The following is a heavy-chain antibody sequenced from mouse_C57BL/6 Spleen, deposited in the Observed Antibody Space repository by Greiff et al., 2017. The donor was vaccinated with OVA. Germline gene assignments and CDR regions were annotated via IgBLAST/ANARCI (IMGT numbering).Heavy chain of an antibody. D-gene: IGHD2-5*01. CDR2: IWRGGSK. J-gene: IGHJ4*01. Sequence: QVQLQQSGPGLVQPSPTLSITCTASGFSFTSSGVHWVRQSPEKGLEWMGVIWRGGSKDDNAAFMSRLSITEDNSKSQVFFKMNSLQADDTAIYYGAKKGDYSNYAMDYWGQGTSVTVSS. V-gene: IGHV2-5*01. CDR1: GFSFTSSG. CDR3: AKKGDYSNYAMDY.